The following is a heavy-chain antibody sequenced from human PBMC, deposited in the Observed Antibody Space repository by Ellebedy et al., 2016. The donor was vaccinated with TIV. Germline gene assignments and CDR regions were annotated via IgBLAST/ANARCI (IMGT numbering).Heavy chain of an antibody. Sequence: ASVKVSCKASGGTFSSYAISWVRQAPGQGLEWMGGIIPIFGTANYAQKFQGRVTITADESTSTAYMELSSLRSEDTAVYYCARGRYGYCSSTSCYYYYYGMDVWGQGTTVTVSS. V-gene: IGHV1-69*13. D-gene: IGHD2-2*01. CDR1: GGTFSSYA. J-gene: IGHJ6*02. CDR3: ARGRYGYCSSTSCYYYYYGMDV. CDR2: IIPIFGTA.